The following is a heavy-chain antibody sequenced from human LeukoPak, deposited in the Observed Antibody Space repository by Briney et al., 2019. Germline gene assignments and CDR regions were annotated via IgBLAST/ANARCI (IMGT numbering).Heavy chain of an antibody. Sequence: GGSLRLSCAASGFTFDRHTMHWVRQPPGKGPEWVSLIGWDGTNIDYADSVKGRFAISRDNSKNFVYLQMHSLRTEDTALYYCTKDMEWGMDVWGQGTTVIVSS. D-gene: IGHD3-3*01. J-gene: IGHJ6*02. CDR2: IGWDGTNI. V-gene: IGHV3-43*01. CDR1: GFTFDRHT. CDR3: TKDMEWGMDV.